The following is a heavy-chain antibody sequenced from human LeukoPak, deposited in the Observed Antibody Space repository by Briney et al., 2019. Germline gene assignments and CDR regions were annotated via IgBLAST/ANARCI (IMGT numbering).Heavy chain of an antibody. CDR1: GFTFITHA. CDR2: ISGSGDST. CDR3: AKSDGVYIRGWRDYYYMDV. V-gene: IGHV3-23*01. J-gene: IGHJ6*03. D-gene: IGHD6-19*01. Sequence: PGGSLRLSCAASGFTFITHAMNWVRQAPGKGLEWVSIISGSGDSTYYADSVKGRFTISRDNSKNTLFLQMNSLRAEDTAVYYCAKSDGVYIRGWRDYYYMDVWGKGTTVTVSS.